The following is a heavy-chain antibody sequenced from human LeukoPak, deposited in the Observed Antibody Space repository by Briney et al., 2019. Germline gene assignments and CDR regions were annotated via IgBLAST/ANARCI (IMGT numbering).Heavy chain of an antibody. J-gene: IGHJ4*02. D-gene: IGHD5-12*01. CDR2: IYTSGST. Sequence: SETLSLTCTVSGGSISSGSYYWSWIRQPAGKGLEWIARIYTSGSTNYNPSLKSRVTISVDTSKNQFSLKLSSVTAADTAVYYCARGDSGYDWNYFDYWGQGTLVTVSS. CDR3: ARGDSGYDWNYFDY. CDR1: GGSISSGSYY. V-gene: IGHV4-61*02.